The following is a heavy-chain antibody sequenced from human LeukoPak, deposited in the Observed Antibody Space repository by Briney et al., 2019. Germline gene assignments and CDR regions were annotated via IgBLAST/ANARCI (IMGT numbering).Heavy chain of an antibody. CDR2: INPNSGGT. J-gene: IGHJ4*02. CDR1: GYTFTGCY. CDR3: ARDRTAMVDY. V-gene: IGHV1-2*02. D-gene: IGHD5-18*01. Sequence: ASVTLSCTASGYTFTGCYMHWGRHPPGQGLEWMGLINPNSGGTNYSQKFQGRVTMTRDTSISTAYLELSRLRSDDTAVYYCARDRTAMVDYWGQGTLVTVSS.